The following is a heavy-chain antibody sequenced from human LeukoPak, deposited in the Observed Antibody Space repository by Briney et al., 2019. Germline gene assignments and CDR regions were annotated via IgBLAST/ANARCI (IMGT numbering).Heavy chain of an antibody. CDR2: INPSGGST. Sequence: ASVKVSCKASGYTFTSHYMHWVRQAPGQGLEWMGVINPSGGSTSYAQKFQGRVTMTRDTSTSTVYMELSSLTSEDTAVYYCAREELEQQYYYYGMDVWGQGTTVTVSS. CDR3: AREELEQQYYYYGMDV. J-gene: IGHJ6*02. CDR1: GYTFTSHY. V-gene: IGHV1-46*01. D-gene: IGHD1/OR15-1a*01.